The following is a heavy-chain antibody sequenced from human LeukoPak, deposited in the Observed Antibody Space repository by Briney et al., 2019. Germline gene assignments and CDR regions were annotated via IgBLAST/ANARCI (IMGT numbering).Heavy chain of an antibody. V-gene: IGHV1-8*02. CDR3: ARAGGYCGRISCPYYFDY. J-gene: IGHJ4*02. CDR2: MNPNSGNT. Sequence: ASVTVSCEASGYTFTSYGINWVRQATGQGLEWMGWMNPNSGNTGYAQKFQGRVTMTRNTSISTAYMELSSLRSEDTAVYYCARAGGYCGRISCPYYFDYWGQGSLVAVSS. D-gene: IGHD2-15*01. CDR1: GYTFTSYG.